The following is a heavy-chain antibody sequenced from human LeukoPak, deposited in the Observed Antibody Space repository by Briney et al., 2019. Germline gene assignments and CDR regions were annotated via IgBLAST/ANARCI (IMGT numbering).Heavy chain of an antibody. D-gene: IGHD3-10*01. Sequence: GGPLRLSCAASGFTFSNYWMLWLRQAPGRGLVWFSRIKPDGSGTSYVDSVKGRFTISRDNAKSTLYLQMNSLGAEDTAVYYCAKDAVYGSGSVDYWGQGALVTVSS. CDR3: AKDAVYGSGSVDY. J-gene: IGHJ4*02. CDR2: IKPDGSGT. V-gene: IGHV3-74*01. CDR1: GFTFSNYW.